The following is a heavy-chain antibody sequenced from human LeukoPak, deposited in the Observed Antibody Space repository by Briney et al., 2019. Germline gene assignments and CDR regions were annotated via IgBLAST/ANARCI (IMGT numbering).Heavy chain of an antibody. Sequence: PGGSLRLSCAASGFTFSNYWMHWVRRAPGKGLVWVSRINTDGSTTSYADSVKGRFTISRDNGKNTLYLQMNSLRAEDAAAYYCARPSGTYPWFDPWGQGTLVTVSS. CDR2: INTDGSTT. V-gene: IGHV3-74*01. CDR3: ARPSGTYPWFDP. CDR1: GFTFSNYW. D-gene: IGHD1-26*01. J-gene: IGHJ5*02.